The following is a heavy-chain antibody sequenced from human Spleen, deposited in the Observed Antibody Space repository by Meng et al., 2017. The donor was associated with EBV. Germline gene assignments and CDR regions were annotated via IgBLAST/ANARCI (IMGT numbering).Heavy chain of an antibody. CDR2: INHSGST. Sequence: QVPVQQWGEGLFKPSETLSLTFAVYDTSFSGYFWSWIRQSPGKRLEWIGEINHSGSTSYNPSLKSRVAISVDTSKNQFSLKLRSVTAADTAVYYCAKGRTVARSPWFDPWGQGALVTVSS. CDR1: DTSFSGYF. V-gene: IGHV4-34*01. J-gene: IGHJ5*02. D-gene: IGHD6-6*01. CDR3: AKGRTVARSPWFDP.